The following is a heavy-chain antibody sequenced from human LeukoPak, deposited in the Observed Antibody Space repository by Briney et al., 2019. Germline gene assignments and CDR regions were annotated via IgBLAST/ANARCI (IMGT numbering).Heavy chain of an antibody. J-gene: IGHJ6*03. Sequence: GGSLRLSCAASGFTFSSYWMSWVRQAPGRGLEWVANIKQDGSEKYSVDSVKGRFTISRDNAKNSLYMQMNSLRAEDTAVYYCARVMSASVWRSYGSYYYYYYMDIWGKGTTVTVSS. D-gene: IGHD3-16*01. CDR1: GFTFSSYW. CDR2: IKQDGSEK. V-gene: IGHV3-7*01. CDR3: ARVMSASVWRSYGSYYYYYYMDI.